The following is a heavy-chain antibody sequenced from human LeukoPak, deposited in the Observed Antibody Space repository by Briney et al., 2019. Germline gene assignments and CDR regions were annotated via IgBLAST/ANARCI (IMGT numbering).Heavy chain of an antibody. CDR1: GYTFTSYD. Sequence: ASVKVSCKASGYTFTSYDINWVRQATGQGLEWMGWINPNSGNTGYAQKFQGRVTMARNTSISTAYMELSSLRSEDTAVYYCARGYPGYYYYYYMDVWGKGTTVTVSS. J-gene: IGHJ6*03. D-gene: IGHD1-14*01. V-gene: IGHV1-8*01. CDR2: INPNSGNT. CDR3: ARGYPGYYYYYYMDV.